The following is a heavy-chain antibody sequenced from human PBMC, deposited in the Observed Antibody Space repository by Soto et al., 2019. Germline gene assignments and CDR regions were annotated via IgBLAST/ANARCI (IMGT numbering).Heavy chain of an antibody. D-gene: IGHD6-13*01. CDR3: AKMSAAAFSDY. CDR1: GFTFDDYV. CDR2: ISWNSANR. Sequence: GGSLRLSCAASGFTFDDYVMHWLRQASGKGLEWVSGISWNSANRAYADSVKGRFTISRDNAKNSLYLQMNSLRIEDTAFYYCAKMSAAAFSDYWGQGTLVTVSS. J-gene: IGHJ4*02. V-gene: IGHV3-9*01.